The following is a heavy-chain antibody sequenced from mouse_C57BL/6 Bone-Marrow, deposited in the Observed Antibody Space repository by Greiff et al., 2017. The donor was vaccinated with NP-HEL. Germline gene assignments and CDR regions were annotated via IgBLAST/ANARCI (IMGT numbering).Heavy chain of an antibody. J-gene: IGHJ2*01. CDR2: IWSGGGT. CDR3: GSELGGFDY. V-gene: IGHV2-2*01. CDR1: GFSFTSSG. Sequence: VQLQQSGPGLVQPSQCLSITCTASGFSFTSSGVHWVRQSPGKGLEWLGVIWSGGGTDYNAAFISRLSISKDNSKSQVFFKMNSLQADDTAIYYCGSELGGFDYWGQGTTLTVSS. D-gene: IGHD2-12*01.